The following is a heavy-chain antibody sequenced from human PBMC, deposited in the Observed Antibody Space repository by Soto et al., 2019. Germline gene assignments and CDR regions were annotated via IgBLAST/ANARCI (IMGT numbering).Heavy chain of an antibody. Sequence: RGALRLSCSASGFTFSEYSMHWVRQAPGKGLQYVSTISSDGDITYYADSVKGRFTISRDNSKNTLYLQMNSLRPEDTAVYYCVKVSTFYDILNGYYSINLLHPSGPGNLLPVST. V-gene: IGHV3-64D*06. CDR1: GFTFSEYS. CDR3: VKVSTFYDILNGYYSINLLHP. J-gene: IGHJ5*02. D-gene: IGHD3-9*01. CDR2: ISSDGDIT.